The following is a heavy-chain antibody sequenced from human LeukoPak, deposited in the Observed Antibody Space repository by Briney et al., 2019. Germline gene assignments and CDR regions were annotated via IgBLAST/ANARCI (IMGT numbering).Heavy chain of an antibody. V-gene: IGHV4-59*01. CDR2: VYYSGGT. CDR1: GGSISSYY. D-gene: IGHD3-22*01. J-gene: IGHJ3*02. Sequence: SETLSLTCTVSGGSISSYYWNWMRQPPGKGLEWIGYVYYSGGTNYNPSRKSRVSISVDTSKNQFSLKLSSVTAADTAVYYCARETYYYDSSAYYYNGFDIWGQGTMVTVSS. CDR3: ARETYYYDSSAYYYNGFDI.